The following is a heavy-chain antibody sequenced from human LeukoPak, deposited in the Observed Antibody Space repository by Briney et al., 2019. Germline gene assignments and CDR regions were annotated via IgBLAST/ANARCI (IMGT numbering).Heavy chain of an antibody. D-gene: IGHD2-8*02. CDR2: IYYSGST. CDR3: ARLPRWCYFDY. CDR1: GGSISSYY. V-gene: IGHV4-59*08. Sequence: SETQSLTCTVSGGSISSYYWSWIRQPPGKGLEWIGYIYYSGSTNYNPSLKSRVTISVDTSKNQFSLKLSSVTAADTAVYYCARLPRWCYFDYWGQGTLVTVSS. J-gene: IGHJ4*02.